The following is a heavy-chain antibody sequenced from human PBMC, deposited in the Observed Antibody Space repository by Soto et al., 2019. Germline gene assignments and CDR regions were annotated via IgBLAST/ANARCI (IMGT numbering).Heavy chain of an antibody. J-gene: IGHJ6*02. CDR2: ISWDGGST. CDR1: GFTFDDYT. V-gene: IGHV3-43*01. CDR3: AKDKKTPMVRGTGGMDV. Sequence: GGSLRLSCAASGFTFDDYTMHWVRQAPGKGLEWVSLISWDGGSTYYADSVKGRFTISRDNSKNSLYLQMNSLRTEDTALYYCAKDKKTPMVRGTGGMDVWGQGTTVTVSS. D-gene: IGHD3-10*01.